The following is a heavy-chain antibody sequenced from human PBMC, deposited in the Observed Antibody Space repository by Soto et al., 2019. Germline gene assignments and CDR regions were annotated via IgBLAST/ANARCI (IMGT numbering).Heavy chain of an antibody. Sequence: GASVKVSCKASGYTFTSYAMHWVRQAPGQRLEWMGWINAGNGNTKYSQKFQGRVTITRDTSASTAYMELSSLRSEDTAVYYCARDRPSPAGYYYYYMDVWGKGTTVTVSS. CDR3: ARDRPSPAGYYYYYMDV. CDR2: INAGNGNT. J-gene: IGHJ6*03. V-gene: IGHV1-3*01. CDR1: GYTFTSYA.